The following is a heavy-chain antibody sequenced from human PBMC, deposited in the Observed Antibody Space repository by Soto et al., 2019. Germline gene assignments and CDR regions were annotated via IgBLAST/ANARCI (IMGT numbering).Heavy chain of an antibody. D-gene: IGHD1-1*01. CDR2: ISAHNGNT. CDR1: GYTFTSYG. Sequence: QVHLVQSGAEVKKPGASVKVSCKCSGYTFTSYGITWVRQAPGQGLEWMGWISAHNGNTNYAQKLEGRVTVTRHTSTSTAYMELRSLRSDATAVYYCARGRYGDYWGQGALVTVSS. J-gene: IGHJ4*02. V-gene: IGHV1-18*01. CDR3: ARGRYGDY.